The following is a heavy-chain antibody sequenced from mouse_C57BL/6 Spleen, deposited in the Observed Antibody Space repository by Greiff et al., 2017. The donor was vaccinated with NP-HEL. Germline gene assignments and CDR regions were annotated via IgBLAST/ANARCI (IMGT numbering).Heavy chain of an antibody. D-gene: IGHD1-1*01. CDR2: IYPSDSET. V-gene: IGHV1-61*01. J-gene: IGHJ4*01. Sequence: VQLQQPGAELVRPGSSVKLSCKASGYTFTSYWMDWVKQRPGQGLEWIGNIYPSDSETHYNQKFKDKATLTVDKSSSTAYMQLSSLTSEDSAVYYCARGGYYYGSSPYAMDYWGQGTSVTVSS. CDR3: ARGGYYYGSSPYAMDY. CDR1: GYTFTSYW.